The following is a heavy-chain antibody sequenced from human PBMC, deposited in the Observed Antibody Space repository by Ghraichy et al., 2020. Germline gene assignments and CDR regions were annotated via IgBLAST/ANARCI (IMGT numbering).Heavy chain of an antibody. CDR3: AKSIRTTYYYDSSGWDYYYGMDV. D-gene: IGHD3-22*01. Sequence: GGSLRLSCAASGFTFSSYGMHWVRQAPGKGLEWVAVISYDGSNKYYADSVKGRFTISRDNSKNTLYLQMNSLRAEDTAVYYCAKSIRTTYYYDSSGWDYYYGMDVWGQGTTVTVSS. CDR2: ISYDGSNK. V-gene: IGHV3-30*18. CDR1: GFTFSSYG. J-gene: IGHJ6*02.